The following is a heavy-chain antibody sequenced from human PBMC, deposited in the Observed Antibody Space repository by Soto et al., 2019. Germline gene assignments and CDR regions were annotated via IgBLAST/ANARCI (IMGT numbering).Heavy chain of an antibody. J-gene: IGHJ3*02. CDR2: IYPGDSDT. V-gene: IGHV5-51*01. CDR1: GYSFTSYW. Sequence: GESLKISCKGSGYSFTSYWIGWVRQMPGKGLEWMGIIYPGDSDTRYSPSFQGQVTISADKSISTAYLQWSSLKASDTAMYYCARTADSSLRKGFFDIWGQGTMVTVSS. CDR3: ARTADSSLRKGFFDI. D-gene: IGHD3-22*01.